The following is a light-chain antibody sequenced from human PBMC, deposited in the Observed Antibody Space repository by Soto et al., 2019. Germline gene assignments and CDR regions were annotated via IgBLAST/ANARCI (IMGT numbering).Light chain of an antibody. Sequence: QSVLTQPASVSGSPGQSISISCTGTSSDVGTYNLLSWYQQHPGKAPKLIIYEVTERPSGVSDRFSGSKSGSTASLTISGLQADDEAIYFCCSYTLDPTWVFGGGTKLTVL. CDR3: CSYTLDPTWV. J-gene: IGLJ3*02. V-gene: IGLV2-23*02. CDR2: EVT. CDR1: SSDVGTYNL.